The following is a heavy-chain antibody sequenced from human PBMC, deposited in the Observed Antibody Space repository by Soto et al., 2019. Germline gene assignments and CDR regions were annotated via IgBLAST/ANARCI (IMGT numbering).Heavy chain of an antibody. CDR3: ARGRTYYDFWSGYPAYYYYGMDV. CDR2: IYYSGST. D-gene: IGHD3-3*01. CDR1: GGSVSSGSYY. Sequence: SETLSLTCTVSGGSVSSGSYYWSWIRQPPGKGLEWIGYIYYSGSTNYNPSLKSRVTISVDTSKNQFSLKLSSVTAADTAVYYCARGRTYYDFWSGYPAYYYYGMDVWGQGTTVTVSS. V-gene: IGHV4-61*01. J-gene: IGHJ6*02.